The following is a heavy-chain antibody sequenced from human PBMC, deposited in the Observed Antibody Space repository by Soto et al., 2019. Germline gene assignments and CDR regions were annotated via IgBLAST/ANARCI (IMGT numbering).Heavy chain of an antibody. CDR3: ARDKGRSPLDY. D-gene: IGHD2-15*01. Sequence: PGGSLTLSCAASGFTFSSYSMNWVRQAPGKGLEWVSYISSSISTIYYADSVKCRFTISRDNAKNSLYLQMNSLRAEDTAVYYCARDKGRSPLDYWGQGTLVTVSS. CDR2: ISSSISTI. CDR1: GFTFSSYS. V-gene: IGHV3-48*01. J-gene: IGHJ4*02.